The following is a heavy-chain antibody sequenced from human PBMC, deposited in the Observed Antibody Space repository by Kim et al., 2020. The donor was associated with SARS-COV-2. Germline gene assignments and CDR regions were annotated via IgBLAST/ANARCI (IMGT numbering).Heavy chain of an antibody. CDR2: ISGSSENT. Sequence: GGSLRLSCAASGFTFSSYAMTWVRQAPGKGLECVASISGSSENTYYLDSVKGRFTISRDNTNSMLYLQMNSLRADDTAVYYCAKAMGAAVNSFFSDSWGQGTLVTASS. J-gene: IGHJ4*02. V-gene: IGHV3-23*01. CDR3: AKAMGAAVNSFFSDS. CDR1: GFTFSSYA. D-gene: IGHD6-13*01.